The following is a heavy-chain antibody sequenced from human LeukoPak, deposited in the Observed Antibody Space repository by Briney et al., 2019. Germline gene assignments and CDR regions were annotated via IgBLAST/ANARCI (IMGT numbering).Heavy chain of an antibody. CDR3: ASSVYYDSSGYYYRSGGFDY. Sequence: SETLSLTCTVSGGSISSYYWSWIRQPPGKGLEWIGYIYYSGSTNYNPSLKSRVTISVDTSKNQFSLRLSSVTAADTAVYYCASSVYYDSSGYYYRSGGFDYWGQGTLVTVSS. J-gene: IGHJ4*02. CDR2: IYYSGST. CDR1: GGSISSYY. D-gene: IGHD3-22*01. V-gene: IGHV4-59*08.